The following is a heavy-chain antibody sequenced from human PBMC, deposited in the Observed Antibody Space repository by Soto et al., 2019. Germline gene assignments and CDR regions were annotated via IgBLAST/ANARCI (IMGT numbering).Heavy chain of an antibody. V-gene: IGHV4-34*01. D-gene: IGHD2-2*01. CDR1: GVSFSGYY. CDR2: INHSGRT. Sequence: SSETLSLTCAVNGVSFSGYYWSWIRQPPGKGLEWIGEINHSGRTNLNPSLTSRLSTSVDTSKNHFTLTLTSVTAADTAVYYCARGPRCINTSCSNDYYHFGLDVWGQGTTVTVSS. J-gene: IGHJ6*02. CDR3: ARGPRCINTSCSNDYYHFGLDV.